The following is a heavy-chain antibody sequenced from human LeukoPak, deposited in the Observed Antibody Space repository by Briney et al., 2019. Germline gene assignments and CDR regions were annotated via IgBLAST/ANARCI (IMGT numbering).Heavy chain of an antibody. V-gene: IGHV3-23*01. J-gene: IGHJ4*02. CDR3: AKDNSGIGAAGASDY. CDR1: GFTFSSYA. D-gene: IGHD6-13*01. Sequence: PGGSLRLSCAASGFTFSSYAMSWVRQAPGKGLEWVSAISGSGGSTYYADSVKGRFTISRDNSKNTLYLQMNSLRAEDTAVYYCAKDNSGIGAAGASDYWGQGAMVAVSS. CDR2: ISGSGGST.